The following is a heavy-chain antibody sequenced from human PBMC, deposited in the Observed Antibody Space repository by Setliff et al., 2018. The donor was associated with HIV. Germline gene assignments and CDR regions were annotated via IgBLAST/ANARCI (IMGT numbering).Heavy chain of an antibody. Sequence: SETLSLTCSVSGGSMRNYYWSWIRQPAGKGLEWIVHISTSGRTNYNPSLMSRLTISVDTSKNQFSLKLSSVTAADTAVYHCARADNYYYDSGAFKSGLDAFDIWGQGTMVTVSS. D-gene: IGHD3-22*01. J-gene: IGHJ3*02. CDR2: ISTSGRT. V-gene: IGHV4-4*07. CDR3: ARADNYYYDSGAFKSGLDAFDI. CDR1: GGSMRNYY.